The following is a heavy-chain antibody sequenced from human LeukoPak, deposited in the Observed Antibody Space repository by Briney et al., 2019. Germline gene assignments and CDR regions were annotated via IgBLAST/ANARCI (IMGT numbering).Heavy chain of an antibody. CDR1: GFPFNGYW. CDR3: SRSLDY. CDR2: INQDGSTQ. Sequence: PGGSLRLSCAASGFPFNGYWMDWVRQAPGKGMEWVANINQDGSTQYYAASVKGRFTISRDNAKSSLYLQMNILRAEDTAVYYCSRSLDYLGQGALVTVSS. V-gene: IGHV3-7*01. J-gene: IGHJ4*02.